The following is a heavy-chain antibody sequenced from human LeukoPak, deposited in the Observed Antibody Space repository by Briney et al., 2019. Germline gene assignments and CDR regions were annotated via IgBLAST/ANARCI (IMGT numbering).Heavy chain of an antibody. CDR2: VYYSGYT. D-gene: IGHD3-22*01. V-gene: IGHV4-39*07. CDR1: GGSISSSSYY. CDR3: ARDRWNYYDSSGYYYTDY. J-gene: IGHJ4*02. Sequence: PSETLSLTCTVSGGSISSSSYYWGWIRQPPGKGLEWIGSVYYSGYTYYNPSLKSRVTISVDTSKNQFSLKLSSVTAADTAVYYCARDRWNYYDSSGYYYTDYWGEGTLVTVSS.